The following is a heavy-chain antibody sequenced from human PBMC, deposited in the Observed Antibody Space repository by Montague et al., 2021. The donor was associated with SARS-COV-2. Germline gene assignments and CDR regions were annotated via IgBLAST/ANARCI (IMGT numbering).Heavy chain of an antibody. Sequence: SETLSLTCSVSGGSSCSYYWSWIRQSPGKGLEWIGYIFHSGITDYNPSLKSRVTISVDMSKNQFSLQLNSVTAADSVVYYCARTEYNWNDWFDPWGQGTLVTVSS. V-gene: IGHV4-59*13. J-gene: IGHJ5*02. D-gene: IGHD1-20*01. CDR2: IFHSGIT. CDR3: ARTEYNWNDWFDP. CDR1: GGSSCSYY.